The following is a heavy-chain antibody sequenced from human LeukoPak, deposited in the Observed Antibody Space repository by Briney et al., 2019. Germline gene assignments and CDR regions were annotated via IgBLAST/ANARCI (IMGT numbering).Heavy chain of an antibody. Sequence: GASVKVSCKASGYTFTSHGISWVRQAPGQGLEWMGWISAHNGNTNYAQKLQGRVTMTTDTSTSTAYMELRSLRSDDTAVYYCAISLGNYYDSSGWDDYWGQGTLVTVSS. CDR1: GYTFTSHG. CDR3: AISLGNYYDSSGWDDY. D-gene: IGHD3-22*01. J-gene: IGHJ4*02. CDR2: ISAHNGNT. V-gene: IGHV1-18*01.